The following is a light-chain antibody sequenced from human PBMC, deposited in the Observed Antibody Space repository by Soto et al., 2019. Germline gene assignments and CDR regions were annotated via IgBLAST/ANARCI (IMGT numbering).Light chain of an antibody. V-gene: IGLV2-11*01. CDR2: DVT. Sequence: QSALTQPRSVSGSPGQSVAISSTGTSSDVGSFNYVSWYQQHPDKAPKLMIYDVTKRPSGVPDRFSGSKSGNTASLTISGLQAEDEADYYCCSYAGSPYVFGTGTKVTVL. CDR3: CSYAGSPYV. J-gene: IGLJ1*01. CDR1: SSDVGSFNY.